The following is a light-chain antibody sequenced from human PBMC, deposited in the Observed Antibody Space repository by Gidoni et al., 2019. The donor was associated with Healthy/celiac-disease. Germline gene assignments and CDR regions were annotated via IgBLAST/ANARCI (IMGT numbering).Light chain of an antibody. V-gene: IGKV3-11*01. Sequence: EIVLTQSPATLSLSPGERATLSCRASQSVSSYLAWYQQKPGQAPRLRIYDASNRAPGSPARFSGSGYGTDFTLTISSLEPEDFAVYYCQQRSNWPMCSFGQGTKLEIK. CDR3: QQRSNWPMCS. CDR2: DAS. J-gene: IGKJ2*04. CDR1: QSVSSY.